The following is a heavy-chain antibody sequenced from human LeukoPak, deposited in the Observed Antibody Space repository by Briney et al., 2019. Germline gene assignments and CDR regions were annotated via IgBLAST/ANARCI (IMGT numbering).Heavy chain of an antibody. D-gene: IGHD3-10*01. V-gene: IGHV3-13*01. Sequence: GGSLRLSCAASGFTFSSYDMHWVRQATGKGLEWVSGIGSAGHTYYPDSVKGRFTISRDNSKNTLYLQMNSLRAEDTAVYYCAKDEYGFGELLYYFDYWGQGTLVTVSS. J-gene: IGHJ4*02. CDR2: IGSAGHT. CDR1: GFTFSSYD. CDR3: AKDEYGFGELLYYFDY.